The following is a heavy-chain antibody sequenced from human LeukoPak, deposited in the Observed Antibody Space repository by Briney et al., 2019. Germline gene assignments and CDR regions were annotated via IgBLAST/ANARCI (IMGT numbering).Heavy chain of an antibody. D-gene: IGHD6-19*01. CDR2: IYYSGST. J-gene: IGHJ4*02. V-gene: IGHV4-39*07. CDR1: GGSISSYY. CDR3: ARILSGSGWEFDY. Sequence: SETLSLTCTVSGGSISSYYWSWIRQPPGKGLEWIGSIYYSGSTYYNPSLKSRVTISVDTSKNQFSLKLSSVTAADTAVYYCARILSGSGWEFDYWGQGTLVTVSS.